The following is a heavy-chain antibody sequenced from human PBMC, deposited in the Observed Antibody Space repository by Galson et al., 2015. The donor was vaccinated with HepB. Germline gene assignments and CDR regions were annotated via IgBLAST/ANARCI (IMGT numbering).Heavy chain of an antibody. CDR3: ARYRIGVVPVEKIDAFDI. D-gene: IGHD2-2*01. CDR1: GFSLSTSGMC. J-gene: IGHJ3*02. Sequence: PALVKPTQTLTLTCTFSGFSLSTSGMCVSWIRQPPGKALEWLALIDWDDDKYYSTSLKTRLTISKDTSKNQVVLTMTNMDPVDTATYYCARYRIGVVPVEKIDAFDIWGQGTMVTVSS. V-gene: IGHV2-70*01. CDR2: IDWDDDK.